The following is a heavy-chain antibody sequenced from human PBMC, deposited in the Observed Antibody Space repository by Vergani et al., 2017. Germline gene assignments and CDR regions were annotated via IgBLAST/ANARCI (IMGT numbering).Heavy chain of an antibody. D-gene: IGHD2-21*02. V-gene: IGHV4-39*01. J-gene: IGHJ6*02. CDR3: ARHLAYCGGDCYPYYYGMDV. CDR1: GGSISSSSYY. CDR2: IYYSGST. Sequence: QLQLQESGPGLVKPSETLSLTCTVSGGSISSSSYYWGWIRPPPGKGLEWIGSIYYSGSTYYNPSLKSRVTISVDTSKNQFSLKLNSVTAADTAVYYCARHLAYCGGDCYPYYYGMDVWGQGTTVTVSS.